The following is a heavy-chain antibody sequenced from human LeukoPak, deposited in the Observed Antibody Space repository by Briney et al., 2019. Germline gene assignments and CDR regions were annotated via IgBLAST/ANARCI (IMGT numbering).Heavy chain of an antibody. D-gene: IGHD3-9*01. CDR2: INGPGVTI. CDR1: GFTFSNYW. CDR3: ARDPRAAGHFEP. Sequence: GGSLKLSCAASGFTFSNYWMGWVRQAPGKGLEWVDNINGPGVTINYVESVKGRFSISRDNAQDSLYLQMSSLRAEDTAVYYCARDPRAAGHFEPWGQGTLVTVSS. J-gene: IGHJ5*02. V-gene: IGHV3-7*04.